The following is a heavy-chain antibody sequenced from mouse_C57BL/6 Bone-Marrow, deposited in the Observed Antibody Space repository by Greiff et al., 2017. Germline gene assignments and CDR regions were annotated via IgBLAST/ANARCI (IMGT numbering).Heavy chain of an antibody. V-gene: IGHV1-78*01. CDR1: GYTFTDHT. Sequence: QVQLQQSDAELVKPGASVKISCKVSGYTFTDHTIHWMKQRPEQGLEWIGYIYPRDGSTNYNEKFKSKATLTVDKSSSTAYMQLSSLTSEDSAVYYCARGVNGYYAMDYWGQGTSVTVSS. J-gene: IGHJ4*01. CDR2: IYPRDGST. CDR3: ARGVNGYYAMDY.